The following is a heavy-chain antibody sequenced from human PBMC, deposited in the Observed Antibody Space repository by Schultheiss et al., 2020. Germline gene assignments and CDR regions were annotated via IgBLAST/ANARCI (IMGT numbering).Heavy chain of an antibody. D-gene: IGHD2-15*01. V-gene: IGHV3-7*03. CDR3: ARDKDSFGYYFDY. CDR1: GFTFSSYW. Sequence: GGSLRLSCAASGFTFSSYWMSWVRQAPGKGLEWVANIKQDGSEKYYVDSVKGRFTISRDNAKNSLYLQMNSLRAEDTAVYYCARDKDSFGYYFDYWGQGTLVNVSS. J-gene: IGHJ4*02. CDR2: IKQDGSEK.